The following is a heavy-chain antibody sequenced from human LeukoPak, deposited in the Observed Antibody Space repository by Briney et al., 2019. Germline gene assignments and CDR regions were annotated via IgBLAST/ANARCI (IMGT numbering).Heavy chain of an antibody. J-gene: IGHJ4*02. Sequence: GGSLRLSCLGSGFTFSSHDMDWVRQAPGKGLEWVSYISSSGSTMYYTDSVKGRFTISRDNAKDSLYLQMNSLRAEDTAVYYCARDPGSGYEEHFDYWGQGTLVTVSS. CDR3: ARDPGSGYEEHFDY. CDR1: GFTFSSHD. V-gene: IGHV3-48*03. CDR2: ISSSGSTM. D-gene: IGHD5-12*01.